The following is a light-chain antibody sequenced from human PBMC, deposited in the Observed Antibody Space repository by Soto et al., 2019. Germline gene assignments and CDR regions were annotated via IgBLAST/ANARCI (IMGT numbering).Light chain of an antibody. Sequence: IVLTQSPATLPLSPGERATLSCRASQSVTNNYLAWFQQKPGQAPRLLMYGASSRATGIPDRFSGSGSGTDFTLTITRLEPEDFAVYYCQQYASSRTFGQGTKVDIK. CDR2: GAS. CDR1: QSVTNNY. V-gene: IGKV3-20*01. CDR3: QQYASSRT. J-gene: IGKJ1*01.